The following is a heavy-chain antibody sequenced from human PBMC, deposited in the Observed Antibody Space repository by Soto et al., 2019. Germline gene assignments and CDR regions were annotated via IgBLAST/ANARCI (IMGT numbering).Heavy chain of an antibody. CDR3: ARDPPNIELGAGYYYYYMDV. Sequence: GGSLRLSCAASGFTFSSYEMNWVRQAPGKGLEWVSYISSSGSTIYYADSVKGRFTISRDNAKNSLYLQMNSLRAEDTAVYYCARDPPNIELGAGYYYYYMDVWGKGTTVTVSS. CDR2: ISSSGSTI. CDR1: GFTFSSYE. V-gene: IGHV3-48*03. D-gene: IGHD7-27*01. J-gene: IGHJ6*03.